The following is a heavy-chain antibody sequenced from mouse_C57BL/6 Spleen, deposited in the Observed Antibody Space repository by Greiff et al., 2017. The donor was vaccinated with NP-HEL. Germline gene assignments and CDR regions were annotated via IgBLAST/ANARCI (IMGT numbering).Heavy chain of an antibody. CDR1: GYTFTSYW. CDR3: ARYGTTVVGPFAY. Sequence: VQLQQPGTELVKPGASVKLSCKASGYTFTSYWMHWVKQRPGQGLEWIGNINPSNGGTNYNEKFKSKATLTVDKSSSTAYMQLSSLTSEDSAVYYCARYGTTVVGPFAYWGQGTLVTVSA. D-gene: IGHD1-1*01. J-gene: IGHJ3*01. CDR2: INPSNGGT. V-gene: IGHV1-53*01.